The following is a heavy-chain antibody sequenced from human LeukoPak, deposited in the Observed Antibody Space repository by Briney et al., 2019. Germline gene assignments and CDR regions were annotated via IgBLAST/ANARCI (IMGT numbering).Heavy chain of an antibody. CDR1: GYTFTGYY. CDR2: INPNSGGT. CDR3: ARDSTYYDFWSGYYWTENWFDP. D-gene: IGHD3-3*01. Sequence: GASVKVSCKASGYTFTGYYMHWVRQAPGQGLEWMGWINPNSGGTNYAQKFQGRVTMTRDTSISTAYMELSRLRSDDTAVYYCARDSTYYDFWSGYYWTENWFDPWGQGTLVTVSS. J-gene: IGHJ5*02. V-gene: IGHV1-2*02.